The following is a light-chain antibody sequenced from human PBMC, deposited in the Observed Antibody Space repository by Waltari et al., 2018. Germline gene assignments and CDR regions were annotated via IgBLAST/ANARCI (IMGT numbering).Light chain of an antibody. CDR2: DVS. Sequence: HSALTQPASVSGSPGQSLTIPCPGTTTAFGGFNFVSWYQQHPGKAPKLLISDVSNRPSGVSNRFSGSKSGNTASLTISGLQAEDEADYYCCSYAGSSTFVVFGGGTKLTVL. CDR3: CSYAGSSTFVV. CDR1: TTAFGGFNF. J-gene: IGLJ2*01. V-gene: IGLV2-23*02.